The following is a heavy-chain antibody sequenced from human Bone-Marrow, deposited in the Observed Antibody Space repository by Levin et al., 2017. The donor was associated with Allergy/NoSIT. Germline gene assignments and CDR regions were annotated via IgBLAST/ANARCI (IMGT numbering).Heavy chain of an antibody. CDR1: GASVSIGNYY. CDR3: AGQIGYFDY. Sequence: ASETLSLTCTVSGASVSIGNYYWTFIRQPPGKRLEWIGNIYHSGRTDYNPSLKSRVTISVDTSKNQFSLNLSSMTAADTAVYYCAGQIGYFDYWGQGTLVTVSS. V-gene: IGHV4-61*01. J-gene: IGHJ4*02. CDR2: IYHSGRT. D-gene: IGHD2/OR15-2a*01.